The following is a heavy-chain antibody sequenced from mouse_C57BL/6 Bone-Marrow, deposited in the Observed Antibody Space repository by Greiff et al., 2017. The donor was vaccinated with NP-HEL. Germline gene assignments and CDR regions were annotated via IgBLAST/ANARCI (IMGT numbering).Heavy chain of an antibody. CDR3: ARDYYGSIWYFDV. V-gene: IGHV1-26*01. Sequence: VQLQQSGPELVKPGASVKISCKASGYTFTDYYMNWVKQSHGKSLEWIGDINPNNGGTSYNQTFKGKATLTVDKSSSTAYMELRSLTSDDSAVYYCARDYYGSIWYFDVWGTGTTVTVSS. CDR2: INPNNGGT. D-gene: IGHD1-1*01. J-gene: IGHJ1*03. CDR1: GYTFTDYY.